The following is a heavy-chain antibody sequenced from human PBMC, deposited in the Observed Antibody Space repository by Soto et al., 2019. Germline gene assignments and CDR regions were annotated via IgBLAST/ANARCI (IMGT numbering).Heavy chain of an antibody. D-gene: IGHD3-10*02. V-gene: IGHV3-11*03. CDR2: SSNSGTFT. J-gene: IGHJ4*02. CDR3: ARSGDNYNVLDY. Sequence: LRLSCAASGFSISDHYMSWIRQAPGKGLEWVSYSSNSGTFTKYADSVKGRFSISRDNAKNSLYLEINSLRGEDTAIYYCARSGDNYNVLDYWGQGTTVTVSS. CDR1: GFSISDHY.